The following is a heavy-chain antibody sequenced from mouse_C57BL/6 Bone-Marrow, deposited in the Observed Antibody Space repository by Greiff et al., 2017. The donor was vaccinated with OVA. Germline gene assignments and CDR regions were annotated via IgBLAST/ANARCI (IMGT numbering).Heavy chain of an antibody. CDR1: GFNIKDDY. D-gene: IGHD2-1*01. Sequence: VQLQQSGAELVRPGASVKLSCTASGFNIKDDYMHWVKQRPEQSLEWIGWIDPENGDTEYASNFQGKATITADTSSNTAYLQLSSLTSEDTAVYYCTSYGNFDYWGQGTTRTVSS. J-gene: IGHJ2*01. CDR3: TSYGNFDY. CDR2: IDPENGDT. V-gene: IGHV14-4*01.